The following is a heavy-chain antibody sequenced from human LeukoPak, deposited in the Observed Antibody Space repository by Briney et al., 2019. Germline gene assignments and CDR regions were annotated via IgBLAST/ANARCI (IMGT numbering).Heavy chain of an antibody. CDR3: AKVHESSSWYEELDY. CDR2: ISGSGGST. V-gene: IGHV3-23*01. CDR1: GFTFSSYA. Sequence: AGGSLRLSCAASGFTFSSYAMSWVRQAPGKGLEWVPAISGSGGSTYYADSVKGRFTISRDNSKNTLYLQMNSLRAEDTAVYYCAKVHESSSWYEELDYWGQGTLVTVSS. J-gene: IGHJ4*02. D-gene: IGHD6-13*01.